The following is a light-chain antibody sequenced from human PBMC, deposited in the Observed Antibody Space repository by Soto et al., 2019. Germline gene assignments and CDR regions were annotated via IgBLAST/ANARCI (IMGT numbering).Light chain of an antibody. Sequence: STVERATLSCRASQSVSSSVAWYQQKPGQAPRLLIYGAYTRANGIPDRFSGSGSETEFTLTISSLQADDFAIYYCKQYNNWWTFGQGPKVEIK. V-gene: IGKV3-15*01. J-gene: IGKJ1*01. CDR1: QSVSSS. CDR2: GAY. CDR3: KQYNNWWT.